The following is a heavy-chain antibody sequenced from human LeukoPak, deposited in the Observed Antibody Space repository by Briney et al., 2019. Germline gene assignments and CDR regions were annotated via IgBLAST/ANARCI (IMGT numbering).Heavy chain of an antibody. V-gene: IGHV1-46*01. J-gene: IGHJ5*02. CDR1: GYTFTSYY. D-gene: IGHD3-3*01. CDR3: ARDAVIGDFWSGYPYNWFDP. Sequence: ASVKVSCKASGYTFTSYYMHWVRQAPGQVLEWMGIINPSGGSTSYAQKFQGRVTMTRDTSTSTVYMELSSLRSEDTAVYYCARDAVIGDFWSGYPYNWFDPWGQGTLVTVSS. CDR2: INPSGGST.